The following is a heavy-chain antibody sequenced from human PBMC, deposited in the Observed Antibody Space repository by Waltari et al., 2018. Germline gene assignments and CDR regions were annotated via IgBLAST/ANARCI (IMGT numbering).Heavy chain of an antibody. CDR3: TRDISYSGSYGFDY. V-gene: IGHV3-49*03. CDR2: IRSKAYGGTT. D-gene: IGHD1-26*01. J-gene: IGHJ4*02. Sequence: EVQLVESGGGLVQPGRSLRLSCTASGFTFGDYAMSWFRQAPGKGLEWVGFIRSKAYGGTTEYAASVKGRFTISRDDSKSIAYLQMNSLKTEDTAVYYCTRDISYSGSYGFDYWGQGTLVTVSS. CDR1: GFTFGDYA.